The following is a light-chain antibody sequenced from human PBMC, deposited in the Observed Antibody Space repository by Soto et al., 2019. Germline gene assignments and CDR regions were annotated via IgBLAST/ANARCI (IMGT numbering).Light chain of an antibody. CDR1: QDVSIV. V-gene: IGKV3-11*02. J-gene: IGKJ2*01. CDR3: QQRSTWLYT. CDR2: DAS. Sequence: EILLAQSPATLSLSPGERATRSCKASQDVSIVLAWYQQKPGQAPRLLIPDASNRATGVPARFSGSGSGRDFTLTITSLAHEDFAVYYCQQRSTWLYTFGQGTKLEV.